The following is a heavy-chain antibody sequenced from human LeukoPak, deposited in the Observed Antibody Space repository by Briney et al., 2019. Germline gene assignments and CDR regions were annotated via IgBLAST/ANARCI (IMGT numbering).Heavy chain of an antibody. D-gene: IGHD3-22*01. Sequence: SGGSLRLSCAASGFTVSSNYMSWVRQAPGKGLEWVSVIYSGGSTYYADSVKGRFTISRDNSKNTLNLQMNSLRAEDTAVYYCASGYYYDSSGYYPFDYWGQGTLVTVSS. V-gene: IGHV3-53*01. J-gene: IGHJ4*02. CDR1: GFTVSSNY. CDR2: IYSGGST. CDR3: ASGYYYDSSGYYPFDY.